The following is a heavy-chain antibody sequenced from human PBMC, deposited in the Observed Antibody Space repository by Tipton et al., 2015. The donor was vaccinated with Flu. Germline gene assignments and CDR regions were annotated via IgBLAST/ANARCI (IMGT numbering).Heavy chain of an antibody. V-gene: IGHV4-38-2*01. CDR1: GDSIGSDYF. CDR3: ARAGSYKGYFDY. D-gene: IGHD1-26*01. J-gene: IGHJ4*02. CDR2: VHRTGNP. Sequence: TLSLTCSVSGDSIGSDYFWGWIRQPPGQGLEWIGNVHRTGNPYYNPSLKSRVTISVDTSRNQFSLRLSSVTAADTAVYYCARAGSYKGYFDYWGQGTLVTVSS.